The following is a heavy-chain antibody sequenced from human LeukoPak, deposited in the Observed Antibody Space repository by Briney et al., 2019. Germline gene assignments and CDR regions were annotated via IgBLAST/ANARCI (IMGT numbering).Heavy chain of an antibody. V-gene: IGHV3-23*01. D-gene: IGHD3-22*01. CDR1: GFTFSDYY. CDR3: AKGNYYDSSGHY. Sequence: PGGSLRPSCAASGFTFSDYYMSWIRQAPGKGLEWVSAISGSGGSTYYADSVKGRFTISRDNSKNTLYLQMNSLRAEDTAVYYCAKGNYYDSSGHYWGQGTLVTVSS. CDR2: ISGSGGST. J-gene: IGHJ4*02.